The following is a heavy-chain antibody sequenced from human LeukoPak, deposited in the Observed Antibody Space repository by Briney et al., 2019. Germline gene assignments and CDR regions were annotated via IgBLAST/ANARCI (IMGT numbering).Heavy chain of an antibody. J-gene: IGHJ5*02. CDR3: ARAVDCTNGVCYNGSWFDP. CDR1: GGSISSSSYY. D-gene: IGHD2-8*01. Sequence: SETLSLTCTVSGGSISSSSYYWGWIRQPPGQGLEWIGSIYYSGSTYYNPSLKSRVTISVDTSKNQFSLRLSSVTAADTAVYYCARAVDCTNGVCYNGSWFDPWGQGTLVTVSS. V-gene: IGHV4-39*01. CDR2: IYYSGST.